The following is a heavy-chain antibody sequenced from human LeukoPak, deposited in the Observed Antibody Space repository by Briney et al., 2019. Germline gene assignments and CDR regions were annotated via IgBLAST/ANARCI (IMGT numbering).Heavy chain of an antibody. CDR3: AKDHGGNRAFDI. V-gene: IGHV3-43*02. Sequence: PGGSLRLSCAASGFTFDDYAMHWVRQVPGKGLEWVSLISGVGGSTFYADSVKGRFTISRDNSKNSLYLQMNSLRTEDTALDYCAKDHGGNRAFDIWGQGTMVTVSS. D-gene: IGHD4-23*01. CDR2: ISGVGGST. CDR1: GFTFDDYA. J-gene: IGHJ3*02.